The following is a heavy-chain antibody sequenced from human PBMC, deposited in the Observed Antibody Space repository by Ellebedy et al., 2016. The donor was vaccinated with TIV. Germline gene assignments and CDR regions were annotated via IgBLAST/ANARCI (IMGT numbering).Heavy chain of an antibody. J-gene: IGHJ4*02. V-gene: IGHV4-39*01. CDR2: VYYSGCP. CDR1: GGSVSSTRYY. CDR3: ARTDPWQPIDD. Sequence: MPSETLSLTCSVSGGSVSSTRYYWAWIRQPPGKGLGYIGSVYYSGCPYYNPSFKSRVTLSADTSKNQFSLNLRTVTAADTAVYYCARTDPWQPIDDWGQGILVTVSS. D-gene: IGHD2-21*02.